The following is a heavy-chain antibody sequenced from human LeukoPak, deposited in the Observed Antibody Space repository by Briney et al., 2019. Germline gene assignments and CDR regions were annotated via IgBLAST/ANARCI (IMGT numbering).Heavy chain of an antibody. D-gene: IGHD3-22*01. CDR1: GGSISSSSYY. CDR2: IYYSGST. CDR3: ARVNMVLVSSGYLYTFDY. Sequence: SETLSLTCTVSGGSISSSSYYWGWIRQPPGKGLEWIGSIYYSGSTYYNPSLKSRVTISVDTSKNQFSLKLSSVTAADTAVYYCARVNMVLVSSGYLYTFDYWGQGTLVTVSS. V-gene: IGHV4-39*07. J-gene: IGHJ4*02.